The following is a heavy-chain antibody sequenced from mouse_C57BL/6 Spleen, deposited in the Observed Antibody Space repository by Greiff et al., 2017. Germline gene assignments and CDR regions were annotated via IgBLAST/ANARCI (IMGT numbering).Heavy chain of an antibody. D-gene: IGHD1-1*01. CDR1: GYTFTSYW. Sequence: VQLQQPGAELVKPGASVKMSCKASGYTFTSYWITWVKQRPGQGLEWIGDIYPGSGSTNYNQKFKSKATLTADTSSSTAYMQLSSLTSEDSAVXYCAGDYGSSYCDYWGQGTTLTVSS. V-gene: IGHV1-55*01. CDR3: AGDYGSSYCDY. CDR2: IYPGSGST. J-gene: IGHJ2*01.